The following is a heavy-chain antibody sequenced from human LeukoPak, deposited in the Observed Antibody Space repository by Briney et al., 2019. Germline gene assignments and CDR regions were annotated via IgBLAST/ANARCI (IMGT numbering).Heavy chain of an antibody. Sequence: PSETLSHTCTVSGGSISSYYWSWIRQPAGKGLEWIGRIYTSGSTNYNPSLKSRVTMSVDTSKNQFSLKLSSLTAADTAVYYCARDREYDFWSGLFDYWGQGTLVTVSS. J-gene: IGHJ4*02. CDR3: ARDREYDFWSGLFDY. CDR2: IYTSGST. CDR1: GGSISSYY. D-gene: IGHD3-3*01. V-gene: IGHV4-4*07.